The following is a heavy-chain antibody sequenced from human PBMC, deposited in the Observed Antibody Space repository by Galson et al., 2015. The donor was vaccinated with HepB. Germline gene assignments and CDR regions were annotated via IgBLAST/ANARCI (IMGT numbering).Heavy chain of an antibody. V-gene: IGHV3-30*03. CDR3: ARDSGYIGGWCAGRGGFDS. J-gene: IGHJ4*02. CDR1: GINLKNYG. Sequence: SLRLSCAVSGINLKNYGMHWVRQAPGKGLEWVAVISYDGNNKYYADSVRGRFTISRDDSKNTLYLQMNSLRTEDTAVFYCARDSGYIGGWCAGRGGFDSGGQGTLVTVPS. D-gene: IGHD6-19*01. CDR2: ISYDGNNK.